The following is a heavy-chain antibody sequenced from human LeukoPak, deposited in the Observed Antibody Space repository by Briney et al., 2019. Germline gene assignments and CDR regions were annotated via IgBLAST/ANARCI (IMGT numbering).Heavy chain of an antibody. D-gene: IGHD5-12*01. CDR1: GFTFSSYG. J-gene: IGHJ4*02. V-gene: IGHV3-30*18. Sequence: GGSLRLSCAASGFTFSSYGMHWVRQAPGKGLEWVAVISYDGSNKYYADSVKGRFTISRDNSKNTLYLQMNSLRAEDTAVYYCAKDSGYNFDYWGQGTLVTVSS. CDR3: AKDSGYNFDY. CDR2: ISYDGSNK.